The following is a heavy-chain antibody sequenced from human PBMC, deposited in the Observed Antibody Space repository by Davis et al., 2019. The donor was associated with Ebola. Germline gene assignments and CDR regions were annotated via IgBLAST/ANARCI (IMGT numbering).Heavy chain of an antibody. CDR1: VITFSSYA. J-gene: IGHJ6*04. CDR2: ISGSGGTT. Sequence: GESLKISCADSVITFSSYAMTWVRQAPGKGLEWVSAISGSGGTTYYAGSVKGWFTVSRDNSKKTMYLQMNSLRAEDTAVYYCARSGLSFGVVKYHYGMDVWGKGTTVTVSS. D-gene: IGHD3-3*01. V-gene: IGHV3-23*01. CDR3: ARSGLSFGVVKYHYGMDV.